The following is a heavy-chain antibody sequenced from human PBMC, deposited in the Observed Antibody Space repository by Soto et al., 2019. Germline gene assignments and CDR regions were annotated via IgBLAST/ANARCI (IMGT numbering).Heavy chain of an antibody. J-gene: IGHJ5*01. CDR2: IYPGDSET. Sequence: PGESLKISCKGSGYSFSTCWIGWVRQMPGKGLEWMGIIYPGDSETTYSPSFQGQVTFSVDKSINTTYLQWNSLKASDTAMYYCARRAYCTSSALYNRFDSWGQGTLVTVSS. CDR1: GYSFSTCW. D-gene: IGHD6-6*01. CDR3: ARRAYCTSSALYNRFDS. V-gene: IGHV5-51*01.